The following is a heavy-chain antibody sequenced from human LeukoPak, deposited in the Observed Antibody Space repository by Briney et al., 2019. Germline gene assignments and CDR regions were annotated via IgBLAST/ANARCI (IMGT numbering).Heavy chain of an antibody. V-gene: IGHV4-30-2*01. J-gene: IGHJ1*01. D-gene: IGHD3-22*01. CDR2: INHSGST. Sequence: SQTLSLTCAVSGGSISSGGYSWSWIRQPPGKGLEWIGEINHSGSTNYNPSLKSRVTISVDTSKNQFSPKLSSVTAADTAVYYCARVRGYSYFQHWGQGTLVTVSS. CDR3: ARVRGYSYFQH. CDR1: GGSISSGGYS.